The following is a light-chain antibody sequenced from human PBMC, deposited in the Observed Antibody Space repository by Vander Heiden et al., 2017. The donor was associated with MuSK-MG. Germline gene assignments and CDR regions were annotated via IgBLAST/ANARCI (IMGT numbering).Light chain of an antibody. Sequence: DIQMTQSPSSLSASVGDRVTITCRASQSISSFLNWYQQKPGKAPKLLIYGASSLQSGVPSRFSGSRSGTDFTLTISSLQPEDFATYYCQQSDSTPHTFGHGTKVDIK. CDR2: GAS. CDR3: QQSDSTPHT. CDR1: QSISSF. V-gene: IGKV1-39*01. J-gene: IGKJ3*01.